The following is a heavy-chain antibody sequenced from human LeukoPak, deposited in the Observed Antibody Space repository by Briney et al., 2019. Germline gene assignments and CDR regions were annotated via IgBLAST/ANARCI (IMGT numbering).Heavy chain of an antibody. D-gene: IGHD2/OR15-2a*01. CDR1: GFTFNRYW. V-gene: IGHV3-74*01. CDR2: INSDGSST. J-gene: IGHJ4*02. Sequence: GGSLRLSCAASGFTFNRYWMHWVRQVPGKGLVWVSRINSDGSSTTYADSVKGRFTISRDNARNTLYLQMHSPRAEDTAVYYCARGRGTIYMFDYWGQGTLVTVSS. CDR3: ARGRGTIYMFDY.